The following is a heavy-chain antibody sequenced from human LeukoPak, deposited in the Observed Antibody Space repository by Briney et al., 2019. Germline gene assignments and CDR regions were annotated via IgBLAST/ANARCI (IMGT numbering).Heavy chain of an antibody. J-gene: IGHJ4*02. CDR3: ASPVGGRFSYYFDY. V-gene: IGHV1-69*13. Sequence: SVKVSCKASGGTFSSYAISWVRQAPGRGLEWMGGIIPIFGTANYAQKFQGRVTITADESTSTAYMELSSLRSEDTAVYYCASPVGGRFSYYFDYWGQGTLVTVSS. CDR1: GGTFSSYA. CDR2: IIPIFGTA. D-gene: IGHD3-16*01.